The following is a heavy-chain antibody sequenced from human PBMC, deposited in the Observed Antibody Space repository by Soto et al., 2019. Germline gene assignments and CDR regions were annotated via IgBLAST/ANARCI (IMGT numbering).Heavy chain of an antibody. CDR3: AKGSVTHFDH. CDR2: ISWSGNSI. V-gene: IGHV3-9*01. CDR1: GFTFDDYA. J-gene: IGHJ4*02. D-gene: IGHD4-17*01. Sequence: GGSLRLSCAASGFTFDDYAMHWVRQVPGKGLGWVSGISWSGNSIGYAGSVKGRFTISRDDAKNSLYLQMNSLRSEDTALYYCAKGSVTHFDHWGQGTLVTVSS.